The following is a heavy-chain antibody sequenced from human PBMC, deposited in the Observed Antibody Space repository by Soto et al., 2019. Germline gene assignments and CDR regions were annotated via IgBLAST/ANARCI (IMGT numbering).Heavy chain of an antibody. CDR3: AXGGYXGXXGGXAAXXXXYGMDV. CDR1: GFTFSSYA. J-gene: IGHJ6*02. CDR2: XSGSGGST. D-gene: IGHD5-12*01. Sequence: EVQLLESGGGLVQPGGSLRLSCAASGFTFSSYAMSWVRQAPXXXLEXXXXXSGSGGSTYYADSVKGRFTISRDNSKNTLYLQMNSLRAEDTAVYYCAXGGYXGXXGGXAAXXXXYGMDVWGQGTTVTVSS. V-gene: IGHV3-23*01.